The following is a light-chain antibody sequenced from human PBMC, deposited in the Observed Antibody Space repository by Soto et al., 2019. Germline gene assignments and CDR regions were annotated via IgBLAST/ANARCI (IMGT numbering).Light chain of an antibody. CDR1: RSDIGAYDY. V-gene: IGLV2-11*01. J-gene: IGLJ2*01. CDR2: DVS. Sequence: QSALTQPRSVSGSPGQSVTMSCTGTRSDIGAYDYVSWYQQHPGKAPKLMIYDVSKRPSGVPDRFSGSKSGSTASLTISGLRAEDEGDYYCCSYAGSFVIFGGGTKLTVL. CDR3: CSYAGSFVI.